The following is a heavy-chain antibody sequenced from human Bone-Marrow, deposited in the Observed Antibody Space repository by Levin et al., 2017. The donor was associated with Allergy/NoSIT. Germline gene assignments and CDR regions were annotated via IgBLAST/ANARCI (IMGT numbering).Heavy chain of an antibody. CDR1: GFTFNTYE. J-gene: IGHJ4*02. CDR3: AKGGQQYSSGWANY. Sequence: GESLKISCEASGFTFNTYEMNWVRQAPGKGLEWVSYISPSGRTIESADSVKGRFTISRDNAKNSLYLQMNSLRTEDTAVYYCAKGGQQYSSGWANYWGQGTLVTVSS. V-gene: IGHV3-48*03. CDR2: ISPSGRTI. D-gene: IGHD6-19*01.